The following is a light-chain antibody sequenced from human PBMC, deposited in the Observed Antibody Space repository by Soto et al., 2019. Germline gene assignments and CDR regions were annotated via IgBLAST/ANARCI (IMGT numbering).Light chain of an antibody. CDR3: MQDLQTPPYT. V-gene: IGKV2-28*01. CDR1: QSLLHSNGYNY. CDR2: WGS. J-gene: IGKJ2*01. Sequence: DIVMTQSPLSLPVTPGEPASISCRSSQSLLHSNGYNYLDWYLQKPGQSPQLLIYWGSKQASGVPERFSVSGSGTDFTLKISRVEVEDVGVYYCMQDLQTPPYTFGQGTKLEIK.